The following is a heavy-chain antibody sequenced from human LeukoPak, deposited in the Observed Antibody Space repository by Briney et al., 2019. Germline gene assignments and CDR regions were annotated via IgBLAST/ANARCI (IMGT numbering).Heavy chain of an antibody. CDR2: VSAYNGNT. J-gene: IGHJ4*02. CDR3: ARKNYHDSSGYYDY. Sequence: GASVKVSCKASGYTFTDFGVSWVRQAPGQGLEWMGWVSAYNGNTNYAQKLQGRVTMTTDTSTSTAYMELRSLRSDDTAVYYCARKNYHDSSGYYDYWGQGTLVTVSS. D-gene: IGHD3-22*01. CDR1: GYTFTDFG. V-gene: IGHV1-18*01.